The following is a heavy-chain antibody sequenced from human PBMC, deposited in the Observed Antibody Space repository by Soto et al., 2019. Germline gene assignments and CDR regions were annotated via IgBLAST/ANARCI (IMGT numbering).Heavy chain of an antibody. CDR2: ISGTGAST. D-gene: IGHD5-18*01. CDR1: GFTFSNYA. J-gene: IGHJ5*02. Sequence: EVQLLESGGTLVQPGGSLRLSCAASGFTFSNYAMSWVRQAPGKGLECVSSISGTGASTFYANSVKGRLTISRDNSKDPLHLQMNSLKAEDPAVYYCAEYEGNYSHGYAALFAWGQGTLVTVSS. V-gene: IGHV3-23*01. CDR3: AEYEGNYSHGYAALFA.